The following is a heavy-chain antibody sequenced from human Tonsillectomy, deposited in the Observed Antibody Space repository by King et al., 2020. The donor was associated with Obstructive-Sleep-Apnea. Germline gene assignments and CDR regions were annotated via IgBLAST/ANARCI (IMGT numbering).Heavy chain of an antibody. CDR3: ASGLERGDYGLDV. J-gene: IGHJ6*02. V-gene: IGHV1-2*04. D-gene: IGHD5-12*01. CDR1: GYTFTDYY. CDR2: IIPNIGVT. Sequence: QLVQSGAEVKKPGASVKVSCKTSGYTFTDYYIHWVRQARGEGLEWMGWIIPNIGVTENAQKFQGWVTMTWDTSITPAYLELSRRRSNDTAIYYCASGLERGDYGLDVWGQGTTVIVSS.